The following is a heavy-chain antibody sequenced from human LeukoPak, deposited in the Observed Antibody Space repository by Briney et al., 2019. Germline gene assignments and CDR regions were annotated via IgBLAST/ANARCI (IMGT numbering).Heavy chain of an antibody. CDR3: AKGYSTLNYYGMDV. CDR1: GFTFSSYA. Sequence: GGSLRLSCAASGFTFSSYAMSWVRQAPGKGLEWGSAISGSGGSTYYADSVKGRFAISRDNSKNTLYLQMNSLRAEDTAVYYCAKGYSTLNYYGMDVWGQGTTVTVSS. D-gene: IGHD4-11*01. V-gene: IGHV3-23*01. J-gene: IGHJ6*02. CDR2: ISGSGGST.